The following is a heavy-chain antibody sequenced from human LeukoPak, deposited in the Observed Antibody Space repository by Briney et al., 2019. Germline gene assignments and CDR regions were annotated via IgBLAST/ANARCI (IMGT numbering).Heavy chain of an antibody. V-gene: IGHV4-38-2*01. CDR1: GYSISSGYY. Sequence: PSETLSLTCAVSGYSISSGYYWGWIRQPPGKGLEWIGSIYHSGSTYYNPSLKSRVTISVDTSKSQFSLKLSSVTAADTAVYYCARSPDCSSTSCYRGIYYFDYWGQGTLVTVSS. CDR3: ARSPDCSSTSCYRGIYYFDY. J-gene: IGHJ4*02. D-gene: IGHD2-2*02. CDR2: IYHSGST.